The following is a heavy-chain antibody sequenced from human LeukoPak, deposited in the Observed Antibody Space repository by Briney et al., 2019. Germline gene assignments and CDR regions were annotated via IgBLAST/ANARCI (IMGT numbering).Heavy chain of an antibody. Sequence: GRSLRLSCAASGFTFSSYGMHWVRQAPGKGLEWVAVISYDGSNKYYADSVKGRFTISRDNSKNTLYLQMNSLRAEDTAVYYCASDSYGDDYWGQGTLVTVSS. J-gene: IGHJ4*02. CDR1: GFTFSSYG. CDR2: ISYDGSNK. CDR3: ASDSYGDDY. V-gene: IGHV3-30*03. D-gene: IGHD4-17*01.